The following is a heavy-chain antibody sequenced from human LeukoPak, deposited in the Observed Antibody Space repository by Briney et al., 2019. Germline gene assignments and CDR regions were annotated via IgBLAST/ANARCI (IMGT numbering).Heavy chain of an antibody. CDR3: ARDGGYGDYGIYYYYYYMDV. CDR1: GGSFSGYY. CDR2: INHSGST. D-gene: IGHD4-17*01. Sequence: SETLSLTCAVYGGSFSGYYWSWIRQPPGKGLEWIGEINHSGSTNYNPSLKSRVTISVDTSKNQFSLKLSSVTAADTAVYYCARDGGYGDYGIYYYYYYMDVWGKGTTVTVSS. J-gene: IGHJ6*03. V-gene: IGHV4-34*01.